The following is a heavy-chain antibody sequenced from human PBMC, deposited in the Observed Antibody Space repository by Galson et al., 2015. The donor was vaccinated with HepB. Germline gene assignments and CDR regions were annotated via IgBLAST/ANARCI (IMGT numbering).Heavy chain of an antibody. D-gene: IGHD6-13*01. Sequence: SLRLSCADSGFTFGRFAMTWVRQAPGKGLEWVATICPGFDTHYADSVKGRFTVSRDNSEDTLYLQMNSLRVGDTALYYCAKYGQGVAPAGRYFDLWGRGTLVTVSS. CDR3: AKYGQGVAPAGRYFDL. CDR2: TICPGFDT. V-gene: IGHV3-23*01. J-gene: IGHJ2*01. CDR1: GFTFGRFA.